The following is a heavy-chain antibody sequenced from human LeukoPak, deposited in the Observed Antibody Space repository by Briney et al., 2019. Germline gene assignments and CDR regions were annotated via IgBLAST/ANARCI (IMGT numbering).Heavy chain of an antibody. V-gene: IGHV4-59*01. CDR1: GGSISGYY. J-gene: IGHJ5*02. D-gene: IGHD6-13*01. CDR2: IYYSGST. CDR3: AREGSRQQLVRGWFDP. Sequence: SETLSLTCTVSGGSISGYYWSWIRQPPGKGLEWIGYIYYSGSTNYNPSLKSRVTISVDTSKNQFSLKLSSVTAADTAVYYCAREGSRQQLVRGWFDPWGQGTLVTVSS.